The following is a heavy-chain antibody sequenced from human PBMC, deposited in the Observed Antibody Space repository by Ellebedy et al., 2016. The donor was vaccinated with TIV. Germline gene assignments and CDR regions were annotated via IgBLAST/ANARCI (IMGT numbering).Heavy chain of an antibody. CDR2: ISSSSSYI. Sequence: GESLKISCAASGFTFSSYSMNWVRQAPGKGLEWVSSISSSSSYIYYADSVKGRFTISRDNAKNSLYLQMNSLRAEDTAVYYCARVLLRRWAFDIWGQGTMVTVSS. CDR1: GFTFSSYS. D-gene: IGHD1-26*01. CDR3: ARVLLRRWAFDI. J-gene: IGHJ3*02. V-gene: IGHV3-21*01.